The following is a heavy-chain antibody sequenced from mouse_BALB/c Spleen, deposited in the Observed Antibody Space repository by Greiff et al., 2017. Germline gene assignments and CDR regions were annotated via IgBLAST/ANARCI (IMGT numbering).Heavy chain of an antibody. CDR2: IDPANGNT. J-gene: IGHJ2*01. V-gene: IGHV14-3*02. Sequence: EVKLVESGAELVKPGASVKLSCTASGFNIKDTYMHWVKQRPEQGLEWIGRIDPANGNTKYDPKFQGKATITADTSSNTAYLQLSSLTSEDTAVYYCARSGKMGYFDYWGQGTTLTVSS. CDR1: GFNIKDTY. CDR3: ARSGKMGYFDY. D-gene: IGHD3-1*01.